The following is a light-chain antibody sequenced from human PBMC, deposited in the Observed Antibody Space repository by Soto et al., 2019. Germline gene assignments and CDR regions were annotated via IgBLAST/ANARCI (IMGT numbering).Light chain of an antibody. CDR2: DTS. CDR3: QQRSDWPPSIT. Sequence: EIVLTQSPTTLPLSPGERATLSCRASQSVGIYLAWYQQKPGQAPRLLIYDTSNRATGIPARFSGSGSGTDFTLTISSLEPEDFAVYYCQQRSDWPPSITFGQGTKVDIK. J-gene: IGKJ1*01. V-gene: IGKV3-11*01. CDR1: QSVGIY.